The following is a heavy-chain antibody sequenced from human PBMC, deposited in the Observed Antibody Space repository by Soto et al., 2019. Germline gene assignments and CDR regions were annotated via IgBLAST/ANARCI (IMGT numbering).Heavy chain of an antibody. D-gene: IGHD6-19*01. V-gene: IGHV1-3*01. CDR2: INAGNGNT. CDR1: GYTFTSYA. CDR3: ARERGIALASPLDY. J-gene: IGHJ4*02. Sequence: GASVKVSCKASGYTFTSYAMHWVRQAPGQRLEWMGWINAGNGNTKYSQKFQGRVTITRDTSASTAYMELSSLRSEDTAVYYCARERGIALASPLDYWGQGTLVTVSS.